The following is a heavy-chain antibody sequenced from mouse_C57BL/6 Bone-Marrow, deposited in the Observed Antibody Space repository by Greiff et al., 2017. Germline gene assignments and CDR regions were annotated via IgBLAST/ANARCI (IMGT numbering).Heavy chain of an antibody. CDR1: GYTFTSYW. CDR2: IDPSDSYT. D-gene: IGHD2-1*01. Sequence: QVHVKQPGAELVMPGASVKLSCKASGYTFTSYWMHWVKQRPGQGLEWIGEIDPSDSYTNYNQKFKGKSTLTVDKSSSTAYMQLRRLTSEDSAVYYCASHYGNYVWYFDVWVTGTTVTVSS. V-gene: IGHV1-69*01. J-gene: IGHJ1*03. CDR3: ASHYGNYVWYFDV.